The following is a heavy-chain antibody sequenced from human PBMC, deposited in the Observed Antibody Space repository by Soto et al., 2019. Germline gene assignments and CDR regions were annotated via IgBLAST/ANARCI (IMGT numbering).Heavy chain of an antibody. D-gene: IGHD3-22*01. CDR1: GGTFNSYD. V-gene: IGHV1-69*13. J-gene: IGHJ5*02. Sequence: SVKVSCKASGGTFNSYDINWVRQAPGQGLEWMGGIIPIVETPKYAQKFQGRVTITADESTNTVYMELSSLRSEDTAMYYCARLSRPNYYDTSGFFKDNWFDPWGQGXLVTVS. CDR3: ARLSRPNYYDTSGFFKDNWFDP. CDR2: IIPIVETP.